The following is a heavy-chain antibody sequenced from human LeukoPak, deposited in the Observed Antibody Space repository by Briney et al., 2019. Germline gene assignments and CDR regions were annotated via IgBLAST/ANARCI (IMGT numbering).Heavy chain of an antibody. V-gene: IGHV4-59*08. Sequence: SETLSLTCTLSGSSISSYYWNWIRQPPGKGLEWIGFLYYSGVSKYNPSLNSRVSISMDTSRSQVSLRLSSVTAADTAVYYCVGSGYRWDAFDVWGQGTMVTVSS. CDR3: VGSGYRWDAFDV. CDR1: GSSISSYY. CDR2: LYYSGVS. D-gene: IGHD3-22*01. J-gene: IGHJ3*01.